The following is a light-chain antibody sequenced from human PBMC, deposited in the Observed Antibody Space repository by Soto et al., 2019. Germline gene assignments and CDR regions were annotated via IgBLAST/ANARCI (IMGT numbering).Light chain of an antibody. J-gene: IGLJ2*01. CDR1: GSSIGTNT. CDR3: AAWDGSLNNVL. Sequence: QSVLTQPPSASGTPGQRGTIACSGSGSSIGTNTVNGYRQLPGTAPKLLIYGDNQRPSGVPDRFSGSKSGTSASLAISGLQSEDEAEYYCAAWDGSLNNVLFGGGTKLTVL. CDR2: GDN. V-gene: IGLV1-44*01.